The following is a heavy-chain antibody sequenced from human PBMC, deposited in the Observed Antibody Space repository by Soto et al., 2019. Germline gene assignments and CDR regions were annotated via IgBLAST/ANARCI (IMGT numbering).Heavy chain of an antibody. J-gene: IGHJ4*02. V-gene: IGHV3-23*01. CDR3: AKDRERDAWYEDY. CDR1: GFSFSSYA. Sequence: EVQLLESGGGLVQPGGSLRLSCVASGFSFSSYAMTWVRQAPGKGLEWVSVISGSDGSTYYADSVKGRFTISRHNSKNTLYLQMNSLRAEDTAVYYCAKDRERDAWYEDYWGQGTLVTVSS. D-gene: IGHD6-13*01. CDR2: ISGSDGST.